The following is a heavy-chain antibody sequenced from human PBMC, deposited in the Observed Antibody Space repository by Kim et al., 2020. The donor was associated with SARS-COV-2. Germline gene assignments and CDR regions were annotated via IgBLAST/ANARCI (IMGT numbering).Heavy chain of an antibody. J-gene: IGHJ4*02. CDR3: ARDKGNYDSSGYRFDY. Sequence: HKSRVTISVDTSKNQFSLKLSSVTAADTAVYYCARDKGNYDSSGYRFDYWGQGTLVTVSS. D-gene: IGHD3-22*01. V-gene: IGHV4-31*02.